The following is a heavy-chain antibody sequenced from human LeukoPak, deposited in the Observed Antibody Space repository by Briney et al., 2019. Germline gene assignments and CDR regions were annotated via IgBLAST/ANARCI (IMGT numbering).Heavy chain of an antibody. D-gene: IGHD3-10*01. CDR2: ISYDGSNK. J-gene: IGHJ4*02. CDR1: GFTFSSYA. V-gene: IGHV3-30-3*01. Sequence: PGGSLRLSCAASGFTFSSYAMHWVRQAPGKGLEWVAVISYDGSNKYYADSVKGRFTISRDNSKNTLYLQMNSLRGEDTAVYYCARDLGGSVEGLIDYWGQGTLVTVSS. CDR3: ARDLGGSVEGLIDY.